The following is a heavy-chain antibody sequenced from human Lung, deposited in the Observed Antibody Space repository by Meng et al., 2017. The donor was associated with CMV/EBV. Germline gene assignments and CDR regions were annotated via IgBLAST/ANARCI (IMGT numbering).Heavy chain of an antibody. J-gene: IGHJ6*02. Sequence: GSLRLSCAVYGGSFSGYYWSWIRQPPGKGLEWIGEINHSGSTNYNPSLKSRVTISVDTSKNQFSLKLSSVTAADTAVYYCARSNIVVVVAATLGYYYYGMDVWGQGTTVTGAS. CDR1: GGSFSGYY. D-gene: IGHD2-15*01. CDR3: ARSNIVVVVAATLGYYYYGMDV. CDR2: INHSGST. V-gene: IGHV4-34*01.